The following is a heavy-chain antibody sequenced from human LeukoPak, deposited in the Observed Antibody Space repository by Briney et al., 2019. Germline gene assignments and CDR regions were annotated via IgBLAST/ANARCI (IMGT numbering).Heavy chain of an antibody. Sequence: PSETLSLTCTVSGGSISSYYWSWIRQPAGKGLEWIGRIYTSGSTNYNPSLKSRVTMSVDTSKNQFSLKLSSVTAADTAVYYCAGDGGFHYDFWSGYSNWFDPWGQGTLVTVSS. CDR1: GGSISSYY. CDR2: IYTSGST. CDR3: AGDGGFHYDFWSGYSNWFDP. J-gene: IGHJ5*02. D-gene: IGHD3-3*01. V-gene: IGHV4-4*07.